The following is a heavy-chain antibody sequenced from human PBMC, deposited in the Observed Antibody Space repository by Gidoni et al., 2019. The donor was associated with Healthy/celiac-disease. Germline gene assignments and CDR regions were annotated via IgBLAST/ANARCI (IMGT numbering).Heavy chain of an antibody. V-gene: IGHV1-2*02. Sequence: QVQLVQSGAEVKKPGASVKVSCKASGYTFTGYYMHCVRQAPGQGLEWMGWINPNSGGTKYAQKCQGRVTMTRDTSISTAYMELSRLRSDDTAVYYCARGGIAVAGGLGAFDIWGQGTMVTVSS. D-gene: IGHD6-19*01. J-gene: IGHJ3*02. CDR3: ARGGIAVAGGLGAFDI. CDR2: INPNSGGT. CDR1: GYTFTGYY.